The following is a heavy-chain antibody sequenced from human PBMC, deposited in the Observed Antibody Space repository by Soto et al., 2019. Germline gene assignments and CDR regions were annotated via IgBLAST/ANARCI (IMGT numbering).Heavy chain of an antibody. CDR2: IYYSGST. CDR3: AREYCSSTSCYGSDYYGMDI. CDR1: GGSISSYY. J-gene: IGHJ6*02. D-gene: IGHD2-2*01. V-gene: IGHV4-59*01. Sequence: SETLSLTCTVSGGSISSYYWSWIRQPPGKGLEWIGYIYYSGSTNYNPSLKSRVTISVDTSKNQFSLKLSSVTAADMAVYYFAREYCSSTSCYGSDYYGMDIWGQGTTVTVSS.